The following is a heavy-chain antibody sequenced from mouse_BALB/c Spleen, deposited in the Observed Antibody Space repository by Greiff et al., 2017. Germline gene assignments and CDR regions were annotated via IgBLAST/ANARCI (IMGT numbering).Heavy chain of an antibody. CDR1: GYSITSDYA. Sequence: DVQLQESGPGLVKPSQSLSLTCTVTGYSITSDYAWNWIRQFPGNTLEWMGYISYSGSTSYNPSLKSRISITRDTSKNQFFLQLNSVTTEDTATYYCARDGSSYWYFDVWGAGTTVTVSS. D-gene: IGHD1-1*01. CDR2: ISYSGST. CDR3: ARDGSSYWYFDV. J-gene: IGHJ1*01. V-gene: IGHV3-2*02.